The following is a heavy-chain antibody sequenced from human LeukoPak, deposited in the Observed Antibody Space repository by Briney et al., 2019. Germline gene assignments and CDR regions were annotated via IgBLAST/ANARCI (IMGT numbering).Heavy chain of an antibody. CDR2: IRYDESNK. J-gene: IGHJ4*02. Sequence: GGSLRLSCAASGFTFSSYGMHWVRQAPGKGLGWVGFIRYDESNKYYADSVKGRFTISRDNAKNSLYLQMNSLRAEDTAVYHCAKEARDGALDYWGQGTLVTVSS. D-gene: IGHD3-16*01. V-gene: IGHV3-30*02. CDR1: GFTFSSYG. CDR3: AKEARDGALDY.